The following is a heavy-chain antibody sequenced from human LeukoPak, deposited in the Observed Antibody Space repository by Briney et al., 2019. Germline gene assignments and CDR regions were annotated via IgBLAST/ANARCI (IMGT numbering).Heavy chain of an antibody. V-gene: IGHV1-18*01. CDR2: INAYNGNT. J-gene: IGHJ6*02. CDR1: GYSFTRYG. CDR3: VRDFDWLYLYYGMDV. D-gene: IGHD3-9*01. Sequence: ASVKVPCKASGYSFTRYGISWVRQAPGQGLEWMGWINAYNGNTSYAQKLQGRVTMTTDTSTNTAYMELRSLRSDDTAVYYCVRDFDWLYLYYGMDVWGQGTTVTVSS.